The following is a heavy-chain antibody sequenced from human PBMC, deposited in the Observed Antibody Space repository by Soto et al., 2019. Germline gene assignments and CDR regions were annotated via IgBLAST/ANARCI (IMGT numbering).Heavy chain of an antibody. CDR1: GGSFSGYY. J-gene: IGHJ6*02. CDR2: INHSGST. V-gene: IGHV4-34*01. CDR3: ARAHMVRGVIPLGMDV. Sequence: QVQLQQWGAGLLKPSETLSLTCAVYGGSFSGYYWSWIRQPPGKGLEWIGEINHSGSTNYNPSLKSRVTISVGTSKNPFALKLSSVTAADTAVYYWARAHMVRGVIPLGMDVWGQGTTVTVSS. D-gene: IGHD3-10*01.